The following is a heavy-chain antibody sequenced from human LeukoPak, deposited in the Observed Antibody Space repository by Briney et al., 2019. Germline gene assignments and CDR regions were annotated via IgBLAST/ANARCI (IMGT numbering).Heavy chain of an antibody. CDR2: IYYSGST. D-gene: IGHD5-12*01. Sequence: SSETLSLTCTVSGGSISGYYWSWIRQPPGKGLEWIGYIYYSGSTNYNPSLKSRVTISVDTSKNQFSLKLSSVTAADTAVYYCARVKDSGYDFDYWGQGTLVTVSS. J-gene: IGHJ4*02. V-gene: IGHV4-59*01. CDR1: GGSISGYY. CDR3: ARVKDSGYDFDY.